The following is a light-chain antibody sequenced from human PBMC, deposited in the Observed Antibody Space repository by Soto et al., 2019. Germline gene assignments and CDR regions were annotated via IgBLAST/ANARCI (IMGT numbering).Light chain of an antibody. J-gene: IGKJ2*01. V-gene: IGKV1-39*01. CDR3: QQSYRTPYT. Sequence: DIQMTQSPSSLSASVGDRVTITCRASQTVTNYLNWYQQKPGKAPKLLIYAASSLRSGVPSRFSSSGYGTEFTLTISSLEPEDFATYYCQQSYRTPYTFGQGSKLEIK. CDR2: AAS. CDR1: QTVTNY.